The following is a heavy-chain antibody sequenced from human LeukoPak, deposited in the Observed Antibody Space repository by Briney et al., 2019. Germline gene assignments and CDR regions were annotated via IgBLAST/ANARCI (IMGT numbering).Heavy chain of an antibody. CDR2: IYHSGST. J-gene: IGHJ3*02. V-gene: IGHV4-38-2*01. CDR1: GYSISSGYY. D-gene: IGHD3-10*01. CDR3: ARDPYYYAVNDAFDI. Sequence: SETLSLTCAVSGYSISSGYYWGWIRQPPGKGLEWIGSIYHSGSTYYNPSLKSRVTISVDTSKNQFSLKLSSVTAADTAVYYCARDPYYYAVNDAFDIWGQGTMGTVSS.